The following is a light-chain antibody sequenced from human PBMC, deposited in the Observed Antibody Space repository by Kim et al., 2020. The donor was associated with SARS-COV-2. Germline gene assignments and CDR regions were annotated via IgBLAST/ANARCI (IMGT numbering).Light chain of an antibody. CDR1: SSDVGGYDY. CDR2: DVS. CDR3: SSYTSSSDSDL. Sequence: QSALTQPASVSGSPGQSIPISCTGTSSDVGGYDYVSWYQQHPGKAPKLMIFDVSKRPSGVSNRFSGSRSGNTASLTISGLQAEDESDYYCSSYTSSSDSDLFGTGTKVTGL. J-gene: IGLJ1*01. V-gene: IGLV2-14*01.